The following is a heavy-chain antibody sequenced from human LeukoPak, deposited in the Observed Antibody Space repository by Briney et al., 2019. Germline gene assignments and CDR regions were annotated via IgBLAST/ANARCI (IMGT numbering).Heavy chain of an antibody. CDR1: GYTFTSYG. CDR3: ARSSGYSYGTEYFQH. Sequence: ASVKVSCKASGYTFTSYGISWVRQAPGQRLEWMGWINAGNGNTKYSQKFQGRVTITRDTSASTAYMELSSLRSEDTAAYYCARSSGYSYGTEYFQHWGQGTLVTVSS. CDR2: INAGNGNT. V-gene: IGHV1-3*01. J-gene: IGHJ1*01. D-gene: IGHD5-18*01.